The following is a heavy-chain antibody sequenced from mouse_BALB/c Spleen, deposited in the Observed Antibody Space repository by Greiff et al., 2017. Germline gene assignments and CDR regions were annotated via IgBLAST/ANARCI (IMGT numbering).Heavy chain of an antibody. J-gene: IGHJ2*01. D-gene: IGHD1-1*01. CDR3: AREGIKGSKYYDY. CDR2: ISCYNGAT. Sequence: LVKTGASVKISCKASGYSFTGYYMHWVKQSHGKILEWIGYISCYNGATSYNQKFKGKATFTVDTSSSTAYMQFNSLTSEDSAVYYCAREGIKGSKYYDYWGQGTTLTVSS. CDR1: GYSFTGYY. V-gene: IGHV1S34*01.